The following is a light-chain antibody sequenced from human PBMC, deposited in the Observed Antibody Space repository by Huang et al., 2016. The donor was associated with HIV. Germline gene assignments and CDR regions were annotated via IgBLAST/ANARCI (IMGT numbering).Light chain of an antibody. J-gene: IGKJ1*01. CDR3: QQSYRTPWT. CDR1: QSISSY. V-gene: IGKV1-39*01. CDR2: AAS. Sequence: DIQMTQSPSSLSASVGDRVTITCRASQSISSYLNWYQQKPGKAPKLLIYAASSLQSGVLSRFSGSGSGTDVTLTISSLQPEDFATYYCQQSYRTPWTFGQGTKVEIK.